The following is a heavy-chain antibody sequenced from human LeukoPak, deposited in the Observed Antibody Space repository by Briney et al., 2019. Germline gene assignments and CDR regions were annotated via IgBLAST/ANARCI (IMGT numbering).Heavy chain of an antibody. Sequence: SETLSLTCTVSGGSITSRSYYWGWIRQPPGKGLEWIANIYYSGSTYYNPSLKSRVTVSLDKSKNHLSLNLTSVTAADTAVYYCSRENGAFSPFGYWGQGTLVTVPS. CDR1: GGSITSRSYY. V-gene: IGHV4-39*07. CDR2: IYYSGST. D-gene: IGHD2-8*01. CDR3: SRENGAFSPFGY. J-gene: IGHJ4*02.